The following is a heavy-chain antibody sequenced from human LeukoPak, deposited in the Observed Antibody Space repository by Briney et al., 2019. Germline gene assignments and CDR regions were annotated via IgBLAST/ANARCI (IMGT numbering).Heavy chain of an antibody. CDR3: ARRTGTYFDS. J-gene: IGHJ4*02. Sequence: SETLSLTCNVSGGSITSGTYYWGWIRQPAGKELEWLGRLYASGRTDNNPSLESRVTISVDTSKNQFSLRLTSVTAADTAVYYCARRTGTYFDSWGQGTLVTVSS. D-gene: IGHD3-10*01. V-gene: IGHV4-61*02. CDR2: LYASGRT. CDR1: GGSITSGTYY.